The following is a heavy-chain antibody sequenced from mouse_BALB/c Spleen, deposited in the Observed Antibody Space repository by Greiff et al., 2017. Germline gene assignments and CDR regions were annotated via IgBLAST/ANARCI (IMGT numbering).Heavy chain of an antibody. J-gene: IGHJ3*01. CDR2: IWSGGST. CDR1: GFSFTSYG. V-gene: IGHV2-2*02. D-gene: IGHD3-2*01. CDR3: ARRDSSGYPAWFAY. Sequence: QVQLKESGPGLVQPSQSLSITCTVSGFSFTSYGVHWVRQSPGKGLEWLGVIWSGGSTDYNAAFISRLSISKDNSKSQVFFKMNSLQANDTAIYYCARRDSSGYPAWFAYWGQGTLVTVSA.